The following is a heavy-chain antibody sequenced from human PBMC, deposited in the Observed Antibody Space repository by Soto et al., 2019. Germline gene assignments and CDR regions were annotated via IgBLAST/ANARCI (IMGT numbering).Heavy chain of an antibody. CDR2: ISSSSSYI. CDR1: GFTFSSYS. Sequence: PGGSLRLSCAASGFTFSSYSMNWVRQAPGKGLEWVSSISSSSSYIYYADSVKGRFTISRDNAKNSLYLQMNSLRAEDTAVYYCARDQLVPTYYLHGMDAWGQGTRVTVSS. CDR3: ARDQLVPTYYLHGMDA. J-gene: IGHJ6*02. V-gene: IGHV3-21*01. D-gene: IGHD6-6*01.